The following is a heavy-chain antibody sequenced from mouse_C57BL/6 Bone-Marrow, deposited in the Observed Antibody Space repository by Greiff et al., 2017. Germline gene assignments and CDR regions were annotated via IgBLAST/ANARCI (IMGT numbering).Heavy chain of an antibody. CDR3: ARAPFYYFDY. J-gene: IGHJ2*01. CDR2: INPNNGGT. CDR1: GYTFTDYN. V-gene: IGHV1-18*01. Sequence: EVKLQESGPELVKPGASVTIPCKASGYTFTDYNMDWVKQSHGKSLEWIGDINPNNGGTIYNQKFKGKATLTVDKSSSTAYMELRSLTSEDTAVYYCARAPFYYFDYWGQGTTLTVSS.